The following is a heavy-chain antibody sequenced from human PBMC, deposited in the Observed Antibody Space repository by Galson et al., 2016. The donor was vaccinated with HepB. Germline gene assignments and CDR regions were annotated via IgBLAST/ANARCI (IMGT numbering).Heavy chain of an antibody. J-gene: IGHJ4*02. CDR3: TTGLSHHFDY. CDR2: INGPTPNT. D-gene: IGHD6-19*01. CDR1: GFTFRNYA. V-gene: IGHV3-23*01. Sequence: SLRLSCAASGFTFRNYALSWVRRAPGKGLEWVSHINGPTPNTHYADSVRGRFTIYRDNSRDTLYLQMDSLTAEDSAIYYCTTGLSHHFDYWGQGTRVTGPS.